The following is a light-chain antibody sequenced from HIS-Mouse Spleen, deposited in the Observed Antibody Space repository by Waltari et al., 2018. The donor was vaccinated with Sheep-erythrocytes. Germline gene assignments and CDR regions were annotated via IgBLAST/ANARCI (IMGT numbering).Light chain of an antibody. V-gene: IGKV1-9*01. CDR1: QGISSY. CDR2: AAS. Sequence: DIQLTQSPSFLSASVGDRVTITCRASQGISSYLAWYQQKPGKAPKLLIYAASTLQSGVPSRFXXXGXGTEFTLTISSLQPEDFATXYCQQLNXYXXXFXPGTXVDIK. J-gene: IGKJ3*01. CDR3: QQLNXYXXX.